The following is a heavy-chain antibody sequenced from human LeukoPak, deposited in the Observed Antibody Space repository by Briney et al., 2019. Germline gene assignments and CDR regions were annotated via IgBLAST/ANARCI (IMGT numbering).Heavy chain of an antibody. D-gene: IGHD4-17*01. Sequence: GGSPRLSCAASGFTFRNYGMHWVRQAPGKGLEWVAVISYDGNKRFYEDSMKGRFIISRDNSRNTLYLQLNSLRGGDTAVYFCAREVAKRGTVTFDYWGRGTLVTVSS. J-gene: IGHJ4*02. CDR3: AREVAKRGTVTFDY. V-gene: IGHV3-30*03. CDR2: ISYDGNKR. CDR1: GFTFRNYG.